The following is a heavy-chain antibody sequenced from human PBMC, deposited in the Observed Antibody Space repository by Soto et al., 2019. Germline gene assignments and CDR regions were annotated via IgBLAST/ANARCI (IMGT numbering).Heavy chain of an antibody. D-gene: IGHD6-19*01. J-gene: IGHJ1*01. V-gene: IGHV3-73*01. Sequence: GGALRLSCAASGFVFSGSPIHWVRQASGKGLEWVGRIRSSADNYATAYAASVEGRFSISRDDSKNTAYLQMDSLETGDTAVYYCARVGSGWYGALAEYFQHWGLGTLVTVSS. CDR3: ARVGSGWYGALAEYFQH. CDR2: IRSSADNYAT. CDR1: GFVFSGSP.